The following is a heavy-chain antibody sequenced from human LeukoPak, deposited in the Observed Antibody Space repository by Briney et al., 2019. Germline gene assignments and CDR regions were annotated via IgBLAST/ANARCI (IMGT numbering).Heavy chain of an antibody. CDR1: GFTFSSYA. CDR2: ITGSGEST. J-gene: IGHJ4*02. CDR3: AKGTSASGTYYSAWNY. Sequence: WGSRRLSCAASGFTFSSYAMSWVRQAPGKGLEWVSTITGSGESTYYADSVKGRFTISRDSSKNTLYLQMNSLRAEDTAVYYCAKGTSASGTYYSAWNYWGQGSLVGVSS. D-gene: IGHD3-10*01. V-gene: IGHV3-23*01.